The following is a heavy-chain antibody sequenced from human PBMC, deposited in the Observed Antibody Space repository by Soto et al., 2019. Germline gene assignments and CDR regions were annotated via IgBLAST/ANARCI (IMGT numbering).Heavy chain of an antibody. Sequence: ASVKVSCKASGYTFTSYYMHWVRQAPGQGLEWMGIINPSGGSTSYAQKIQGRVTMTRDTSTSTVYMELSSLRSEDTAVYYCARAVSARYYYDSSGYPHDAFDIWGQGTMVTVSS. D-gene: IGHD3-22*01. J-gene: IGHJ3*02. CDR2: INPSGGST. CDR1: GYTFTSYY. V-gene: IGHV1-46*01. CDR3: ARAVSARYYYDSSGYPHDAFDI.